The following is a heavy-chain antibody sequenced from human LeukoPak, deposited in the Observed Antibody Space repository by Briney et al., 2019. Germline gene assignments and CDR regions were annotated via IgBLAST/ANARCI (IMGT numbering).Heavy chain of an antibody. Sequence: GASVKVSCKASGYTFPSYFMHWVRQAPGQGLEWMGRINPNSGGTNYAQKFQGRVTMTRDTSISTVYMELSRLRSDDTAVYYCARDYLGWLQFDNWGQGTLVTVSS. CDR2: INPNSGGT. CDR1: GYTFPSYF. J-gene: IGHJ4*02. CDR3: ARDYLGWLQFDN. V-gene: IGHV1-2*06. D-gene: IGHD5-24*01.